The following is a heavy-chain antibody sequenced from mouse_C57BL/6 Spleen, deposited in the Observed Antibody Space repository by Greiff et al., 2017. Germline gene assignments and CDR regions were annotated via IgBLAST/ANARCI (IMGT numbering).Heavy chain of an antibody. V-gene: IGHV1-72*01. CDR2: IDPNSGGT. D-gene: IGHD1-1*01. CDR3: ARDYYGSSLGSYCDY. CDR1: GYSFTSYW. Sequence: QVQLQQPGAELVKPGASVKLSCKASGYSFTSYWMHWVKQRPGRGLEWIGRIDPNSGGTKYNEKFKSKATLTVDKPSSTAYLQLSSLSSEDSAVYYCARDYYGSSLGSYCDYWGQGTTLTVSS. J-gene: IGHJ2*01.